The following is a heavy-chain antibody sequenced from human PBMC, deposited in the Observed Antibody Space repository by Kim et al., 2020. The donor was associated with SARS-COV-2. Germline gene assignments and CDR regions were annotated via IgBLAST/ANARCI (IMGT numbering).Heavy chain of an antibody. D-gene: IGHD4-17*01. CDR1: GFTFNNYG. J-gene: IGHJ4*02. CDR2: ISYDGSNK. V-gene: IGHV3-30*03. Sequence: GGSLRLSCAASGFTFNNYGMHWVRQAPGKGLEWVATISYDGSNKYYADSVKGRFTVSRDNSKNTLHLQLNSLRAEDTAVYYCARRISHDYGDYLDYRGQGTLVTVSS. CDR3: ARRISHDYGDYLDY.